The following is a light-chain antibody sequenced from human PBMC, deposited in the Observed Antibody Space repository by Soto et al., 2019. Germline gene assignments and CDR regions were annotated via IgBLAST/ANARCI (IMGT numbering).Light chain of an antibody. V-gene: IGKV3-11*01. CDR2: DAS. CDR3: RHRTSWPPEAP. J-gene: IGKJ3*01. Sequence: IVLTQSPATLSLSPGERATLSCRASQSVTSYLAWYQQKPGQTPRLLIYDASNRATGIPARFSGSVSGTDFTLTISRLGPEDFAVYYWRHRTSWPPEAPFGPGTKVDIK. CDR1: QSVTSY.